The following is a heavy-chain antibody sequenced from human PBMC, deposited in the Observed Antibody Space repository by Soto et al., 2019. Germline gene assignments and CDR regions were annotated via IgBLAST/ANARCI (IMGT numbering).Heavy chain of an antibody. Sequence: GGSLRLSCLASGFTFSDFAMTWVRHVPGRGLEWVASLDGAGGSTYYAESVRGRFSISRDNSQNTLFLQMKRLTVDDKAIYHCAAPRDEYGSGVSWFTYGMDIWGQGTTVTVSS. J-gene: IGHJ6*02. D-gene: IGHD3-10*01. CDR1: GFTFSDFA. V-gene: IGHV3-23*01. CDR3: AAPRDEYGSGVSWFTYGMDI. CDR2: LDGAGGST.